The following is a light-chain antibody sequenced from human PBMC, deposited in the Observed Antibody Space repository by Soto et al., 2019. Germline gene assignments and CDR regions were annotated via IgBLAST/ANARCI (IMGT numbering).Light chain of an antibody. V-gene: IGLV1-47*02. CDR3: VSWDDSLSGLV. Sequence: QSVLTQPPSASGPPGQGVTISCSGRGANIGNNFVCWYQQLPGTAPKLLIYSNNQRPSGVPDRFSGSKSGTSASLAISGLRSEDEGDYYCVSWDDSLSGLVFGTGTEVTVL. CDR1: GANIGNNF. CDR2: SNN. J-gene: IGLJ1*01.